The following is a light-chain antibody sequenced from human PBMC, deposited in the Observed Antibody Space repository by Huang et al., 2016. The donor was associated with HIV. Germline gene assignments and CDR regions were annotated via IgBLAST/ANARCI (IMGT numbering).Light chain of an antibody. CDR2: AAS. Sequence: IQLTQSPSSLSTSVGDRVTITCRASQDSSSYLAWYQQNPGKAPNLLIYAASTLHSGVPPRFSGSGSATDFTLTITSLQPEDFATYYCQQLNGYPPYTFGQGTKLEIK. CDR1: QDSSSY. CDR3: QQLNGYPPYT. V-gene: IGKV1-9*01. J-gene: IGKJ2*01.